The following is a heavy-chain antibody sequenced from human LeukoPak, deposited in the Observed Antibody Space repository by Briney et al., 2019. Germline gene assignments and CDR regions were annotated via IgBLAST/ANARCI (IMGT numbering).Heavy chain of an antibody. D-gene: IGHD1-7*01. CDR3: ATAAYNWNYYFDY. J-gene: IGHJ4*02. CDR1: GFTFSSDW. V-gene: IGHV3-7*01. Sequence: GGSLRLSCAASGFTFSSDWMSWVRQAPGKGLEWVANIKQDGSEKHYVDSVKGRFTISRDNAKDSLYLQMNSLRAEDTAVYYCATAAYNWNYYFDYWGQGTLVSVSS. CDR2: IKQDGSEK.